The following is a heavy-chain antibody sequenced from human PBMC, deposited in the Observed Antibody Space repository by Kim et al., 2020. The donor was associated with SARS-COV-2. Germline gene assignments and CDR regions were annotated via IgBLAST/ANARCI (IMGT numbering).Heavy chain of an antibody. V-gene: IGHV4-31*03. Sequence: SETLSRTCTVSGGSISSGGYYWSWIRQHPGKGLEWIGYIYYSGSTYYNPSLKSRVTISVDTSKNQFSLKLSSVTAADTAVYYCAREYRDITLFGVVSRDGIDVWGQGTTVTGSS. CDR3: AREYRDITLFGVVSRDGIDV. CDR2: IYYSGST. CDR1: GGSISSGGYY. J-gene: IGHJ6*02. D-gene: IGHD3-3*01.